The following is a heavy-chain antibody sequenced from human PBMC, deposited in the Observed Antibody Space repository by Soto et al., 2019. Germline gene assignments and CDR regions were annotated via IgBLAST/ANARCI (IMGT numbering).Heavy chain of an antibody. Sequence: SETLSLTCAVYGGSFSGYYWSWIRQPPGKGLEWIGEINHSGSTNYNPSLKSRVTISVDTSKNQFSLKLSSVTAADTAVYYCARTAYYYDSSGFDYWGPGTLVTVSS. CDR2: INHSGST. CDR1: GGSFSGYY. J-gene: IGHJ4*02. V-gene: IGHV4-34*01. D-gene: IGHD3-22*01. CDR3: ARTAYYYDSSGFDY.